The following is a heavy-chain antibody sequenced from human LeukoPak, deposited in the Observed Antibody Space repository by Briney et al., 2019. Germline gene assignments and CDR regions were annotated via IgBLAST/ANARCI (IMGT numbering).Heavy chain of an antibody. CDR1: GFSFSSYS. V-gene: IGHV3-21*01. CDR3: ARGDTVVTRHMDV. J-gene: IGHJ6*03. CDR2: ISSSTRAI. Sequence: GGSLRLSCAASGFSFSSYSMSWVRQAPGKGVEWVSIISSSTRAIYDADSAKGRFTISRDNAKNSLYLQMNSLRAEDTAVYYCARGDTVVTRHMDVCGKGTTVIVSS. D-gene: IGHD4-23*01.